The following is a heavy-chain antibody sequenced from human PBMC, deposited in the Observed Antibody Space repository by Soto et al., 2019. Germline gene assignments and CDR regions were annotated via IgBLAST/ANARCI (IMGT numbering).Heavy chain of an antibody. V-gene: IGHV5-51*01. J-gene: IGHJ6*02. CDR1: GYSFTSYW. Sequence: GEALKISCKGSGYSFTSYWIGWVRQMPGKGLEGTGIIYPGDSDTRYSPSFQGQVTTSADKSISTAYLQWSSLKASDTAMYYWPSAPVPVPAATTPYSYYYDIDVWGQRTTVTVSS. CDR2: IYPGDSDT. CDR3: PSAPVPVPAATTPYSYYYDIDV. D-gene: IGHD2-2*01.